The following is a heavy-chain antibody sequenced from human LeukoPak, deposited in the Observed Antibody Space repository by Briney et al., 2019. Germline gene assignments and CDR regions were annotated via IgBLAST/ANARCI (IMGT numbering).Heavy chain of an antibody. Sequence: GGSLRLSCAASGFTFSGFYMSWIRQAPGKGLEWGSCIGSSSTYTNYADSVKGRFTISRDNAKNSLYLQMDGLRAEDTAVYYCARDRGAVAATWFDYWGQGTLVTVSS. CDR2: IGSSSTYT. CDR3: ARDRGAVAATWFDY. J-gene: IGHJ4*02. V-gene: IGHV3-11*05. D-gene: IGHD6-19*01. CDR1: GFTFSGFY.